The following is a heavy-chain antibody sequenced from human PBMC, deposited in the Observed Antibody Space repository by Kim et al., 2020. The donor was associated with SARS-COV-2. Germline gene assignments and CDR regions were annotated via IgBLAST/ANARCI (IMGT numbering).Heavy chain of an antibody. Sequence: ASVKVSCKASGYTFTGYYMHWVRQAPGQGLEWMGWINPNSGGTNYAQKFQGWVTMTRDTSISTAYMELSRLRSDDTAVYYCAREGNRGGRGSYAPPYYSGLVVWGQGTTVTVSS. V-gene: IGHV1-2*04. J-gene: IGHJ6*02. CDR1: GYTFTGYY. D-gene: IGHD1-26*01. CDR3: AREGNRGGRGSYAPPYYSGLVV. CDR2: INPNSGGT.